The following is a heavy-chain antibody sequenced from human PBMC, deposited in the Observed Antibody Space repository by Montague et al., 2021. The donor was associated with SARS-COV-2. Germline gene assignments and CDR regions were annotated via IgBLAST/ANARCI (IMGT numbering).Heavy chain of an antibody. J-gene: IGHJ6*02. CDR2: IYYSGGT. CDR3: ARVGRQQLVRLSGMDV. CDR1: GGSISSSSYY. D-gene: IGHD6-13*01. Sequence: SETLSPTSTVSGGSISSSSYYWGWIRQPPGKGLEWIGSIYYSGGTYYXPSLKSRVTISVETSKNQFSLKLSSVTAADTAVYYFARVGRQQLVRLSGMDVWGQGTTVTVSS. V-gene: IGHV4-39*07.